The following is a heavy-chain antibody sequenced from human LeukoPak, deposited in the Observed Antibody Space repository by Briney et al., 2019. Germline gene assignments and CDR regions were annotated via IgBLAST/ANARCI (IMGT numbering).Heavy chain of an antibody. V-gene: IGHV3-49*04. Sequence: SGGSLRLSCTASGFTFGDYAMSWVRQAPGKGLEWVGFIRSEAYGGTTEYAASVKGRFTISRDDSKSIAYLQMNSLKTEDTAVYYCTRGWSRDYWGQGTLVTVSS. D-gene: IGHD3-3*01. CDR3: TRGWSRDY. CDR1: GFTFGDYA. J-gene: IGHJ4*02. CDR2: IRSEAYGGTT.